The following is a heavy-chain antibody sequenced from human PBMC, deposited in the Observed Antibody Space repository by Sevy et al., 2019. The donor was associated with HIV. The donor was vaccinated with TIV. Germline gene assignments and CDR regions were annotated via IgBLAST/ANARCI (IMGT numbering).Heavy chain of an antibody. V-gene: IGHV4-59*08. D-gene: IGHD3-3*02. CDR3: AGENARGRGYS. CDR2: IYYNGHI. Sequence: SETLSLTCTVSGGSITSLYWNWIRQPPGKGLGWIANIYYNGHINYNPSLKSRVTLSLDTSKNQFSLRLSSLTAADTAMYYCAGENARGRGYSWGQGTLVTVSS. J-gene: IGHJ4*02. CDR1: GGSITSLY.